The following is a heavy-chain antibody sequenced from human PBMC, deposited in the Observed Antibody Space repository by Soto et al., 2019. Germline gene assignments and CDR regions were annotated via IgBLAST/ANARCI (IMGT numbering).Heavy chain of an antibody. CDR1: GGSFSGYY. V-gene: IGHV4-34*01. J-gene: IGHJ4*02. Sequence: SETLSLTCAVYGGSFSGYYWSWIRQPPGKGLEWIGEINHSGSTNYNPSLKSRVTISVDTSKNQFSLKLSSVTAADTAVYYCASFTFPPQRGDYYFDYWGQGTLVTVSS. D-gene: IGHD2-21*02. CDR2: INHSGST. CDR3: ASFTFPPQRGDYYFDY.